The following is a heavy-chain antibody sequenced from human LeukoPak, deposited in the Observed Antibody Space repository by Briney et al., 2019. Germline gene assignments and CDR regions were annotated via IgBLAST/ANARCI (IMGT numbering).Heavy chain of an antibody. Sequence: GGSLRLSCAASGFTFINYWMSWVRQAPGKGLEWVANIKQDGSEKYYVDSVKDRFTISRDNAKNSLYLQMNSLRAEDAAVYYCARDPRLRPWDYWGQGTLVTVSS. CDR1: GFTFINYW. J-gene: IGHJ4*02. D-gene: IGHD4-17*01. CDR3: ARDPRLRPWDY. V-gene: IGHV3-7*01. CDR2: IKQDGSEK.